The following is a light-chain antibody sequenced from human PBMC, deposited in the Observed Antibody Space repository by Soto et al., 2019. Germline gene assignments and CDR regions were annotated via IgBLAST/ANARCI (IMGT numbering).Light chain of an antibody. CDR1: QGISNY. CDR3: QRLDSYPRT. V-gene: IGKV1-9*01. CDR2: AAS. J-gene: IGKJ2*01. Sequence: IQVTQSPSSLSASVGDRVTITCRASQGISNYLAWYQQKSGKAPNLLIYAASTLQSGVPPRFSGSASGIEFTLTISSLQPEDFATYYCQRLDSYPRTFGQGIKLEIK.